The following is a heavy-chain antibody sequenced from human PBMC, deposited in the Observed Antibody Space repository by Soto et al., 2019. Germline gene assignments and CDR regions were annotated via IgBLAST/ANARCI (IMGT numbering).Heavy chain of an antibody. D-gene: IGHD3-16*01. CDR2: IYHDGSNK. CDR1: GFTFSSFV. CDR3: ASRVGAVDY. V-gene: IGHV3-33*01. J-gene: IGHJ4*02. Sequence: QVQLVESGGGGVQPGRSLRLSCATSGFTFSSFVMHWVRQAPGKGLEWVAVIYHDGSNKYYADSVKGRFTISRVNSKSTLYLQMNSLRAEDTAVYYCASRVGAVDYWGQGTLVTVSS.